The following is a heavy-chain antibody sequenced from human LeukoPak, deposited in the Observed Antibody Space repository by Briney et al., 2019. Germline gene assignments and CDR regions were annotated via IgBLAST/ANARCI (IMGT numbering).Heavy chain of an antibody. CDR2: ISSTSGYM. D-gene: IGHD3-22*01. Sequence: PGGSLRLSCAASGFTFSPYTTNWVRQAPGKGLEWVSSISSTSGYMYYADSVKGRFTISRDNAENSLYLQMNSLRAEDTAVYYCARARTYDSSGPYYYYYAMDVWGQGTTVTVSS. CDR3: ARARTYDSSGPYYYYYAMDV. CDR1: GFTFSPYT. V-gene: IGHV3-21*01. J-gene: IGHJ6*02.